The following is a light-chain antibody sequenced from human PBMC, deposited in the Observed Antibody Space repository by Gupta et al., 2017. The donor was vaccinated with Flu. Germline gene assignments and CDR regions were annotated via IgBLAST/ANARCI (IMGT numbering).Light chain of an antibody. CDR2: SNN. J-gene: IGLJ3*02. V-gene: IGLV1-44*01. CDR1: SSNIGSNT. Sequence: QSVLTQPPSASATPGPSVTISCSGSSSNIGSNTVNWYQQLPGTAPKLLIYSNNQRPSGVPDRFSGSKSGTSASLAISGLQSEDEADYYCAAWDDSLNGWVFGGGTKLTVL. CDR3: AAWDDSLNGWV.